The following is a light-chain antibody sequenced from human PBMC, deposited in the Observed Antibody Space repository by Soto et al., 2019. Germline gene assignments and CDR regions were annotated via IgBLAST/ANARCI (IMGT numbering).Light chain of an antibody. CDR2: HSN. Sequence: QSVLTQPPSASRTAGQVVTISCSGGDSNIGSNSVYWYQHLPRMAPKLLIYHSNQRPSGVPDRFSGSRSGTSASLAIVGLRSEDEAIYYCAAWDASLSACVFGNGTKVTVL. CDR1: DSNIGSNS. CDR3: AAWDASLSACV. J-gene: IGLJ1*01. V-gene: IGLV1-47*02.